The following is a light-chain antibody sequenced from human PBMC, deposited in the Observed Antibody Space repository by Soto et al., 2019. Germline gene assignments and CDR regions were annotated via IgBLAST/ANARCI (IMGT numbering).Light chain of an antibody. J-gene: IGLJ2*01. CDR1: TGTLTSGHF. Sequence: QTVVTQEPSLTVSPGGTVTLTCGSSTGTLTSGHFPYWYQQKPGQAPRALIFDTSNKHSWTPARFSGSLPGGKAALTLSGAQPEDEAHYYCLLYYSGARVFGGGTKLTVL. CDR2: DTS. V-gene: IGLV7-46*01. CDR3: LLYYSGARV.